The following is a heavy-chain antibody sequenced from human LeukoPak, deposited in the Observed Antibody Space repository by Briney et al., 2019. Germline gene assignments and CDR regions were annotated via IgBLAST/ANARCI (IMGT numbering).Heavy chain of an antibody. CDR2: FDPEDGET. CDR3: ATVLYSGYDQEWYFDL. CDR1: GYTLTELS. Sequence: ASVKVSCKVSGYTLTELSMHWVRQAPGKGLEWMGGFDPEDGETIYAQKFQGRVTMTEDTSTDTAYMELNSLRSEDTAVYYCATVLYSGYDQEWYFDLWGRGTLVTVSS. J-gene: IGHJ2*01. D-gene: IGHD5-12*01. V-gene: IGHV1-24*01.